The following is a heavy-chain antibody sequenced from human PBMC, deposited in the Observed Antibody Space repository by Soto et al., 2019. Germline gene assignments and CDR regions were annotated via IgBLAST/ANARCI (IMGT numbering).Heavy chain of an antibody. CDR2: IYHSGST. CDR1: GGSISSGGYS. D-gene: IGHD2-15*01. J-gene: IGHJ2*01. CDR3: ARGNCSGGSCYSITYWYFDL. V-gene: IGHV4-30-2*01. Sequence: PSETLSLTCAVSGGSISSGGYSWSWIRQPPGKGLEWIGYIYHSGSTYYNPSLKSRVTISVDRSKNQFSLKLSSVTAADTAVYYCARGNCSGGSCYSITYWYFDLWGRGTLVTVSS.